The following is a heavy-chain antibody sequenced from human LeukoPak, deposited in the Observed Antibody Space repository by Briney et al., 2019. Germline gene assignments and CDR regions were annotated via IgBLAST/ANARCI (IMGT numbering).Heavy chain of an antibody. CDR2: ISISTTCI. J-gene: IGHJ4*02. Sequence: GGSLRLSCAASGFTFSSYSMNWVRQAPGKGLEWVSSISISTTCIYYADSVKGRFTISRDNAKNSLYLQMNSLRAEDTAVYYCARDYYGDYSFDYWGQGTLVTVSS. CDR1: GFTFSSYS. D-gene: IGHD4-17*01. V-gene: IGHV3-21*01. CDR3: ARDYYGDYSFDY.